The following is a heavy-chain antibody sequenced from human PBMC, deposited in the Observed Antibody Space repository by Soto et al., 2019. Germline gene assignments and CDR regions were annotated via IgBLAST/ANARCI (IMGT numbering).Heavy chain of an antibody. J-gene: IGHJ4*02. CDR2: IFYRGST. D-gene: IGHD1-26*01. V-gene: IGHV4-59*01. CDR3: ATTENSPYYFDY. Sequence: SETLSLTCTVSGGPMTSYFWNWIRQSPGKGLEWIGYIFYRGSTNYNPSLKSRVTISVDTSKNHFSLKLSSVTAEDTAVYYCATTENSPYYFDYWGQGTLVTVSS. CDR1: GGPMTSYF.